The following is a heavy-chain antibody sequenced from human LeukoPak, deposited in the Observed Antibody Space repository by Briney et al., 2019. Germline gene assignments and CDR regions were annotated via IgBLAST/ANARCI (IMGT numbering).Heavy chain of an antibody. CDR2: IIPIFGTA. J-gene: IGHJ4*02. Sequence: SVKVSCKASGGTFSSYAISWVRQAPGQGLEWMGGIIPIFGTANYAQKFQGRVTITADESTSTAYMEQSSLRSEDTAVYYCARAPGGYSGWYHFYYFDYWGQGTLVTVSS. CDR1: GGTFSSYA. D-gene: IGHD6-19*01. V-gene: IGHV1-69*01. CDR3: ARAPGGYSGWYHFYYFDY.